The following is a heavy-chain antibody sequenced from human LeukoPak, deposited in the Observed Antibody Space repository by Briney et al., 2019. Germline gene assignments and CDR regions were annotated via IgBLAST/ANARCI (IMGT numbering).Heavy chain of an antibody. Sequence: PGGSLRLSCAASGFTFSNYDMHWARQAPGKGLEWVTFIRSDGSDKYYADSVKGRFTISRDNSKNTLYLQMNSLRAEDTAVYYCARDNYYDSSGYDYWGQGTLVTVSS. CDR3: ARDNYYDSSGYDY. CDR2: IRSDGSDK. V-gene: IGHV3-30*02. D-gene: IGHD3-22*01. CDR1: GFTFSNYD. J-gene: IGHJ4*02.